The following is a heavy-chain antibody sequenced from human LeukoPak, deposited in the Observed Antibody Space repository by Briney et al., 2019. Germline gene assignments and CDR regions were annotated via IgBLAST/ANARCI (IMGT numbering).Heavy chain of an antibody. Sequence: GGSLRLSCAASGFTFRTYAMSWVRQAPGKGLEWVSAISGSGGNTYYADSVKGRFTISRDNSKNTLYLQMNSLRAEDTAVYYCAKEESGPRVDCWGQGTLVTVSS. J-gene: IGHJ4*02. CDR1: GFTFRTYA. CDR3: AKEESGPRVDC. D-gene: IGHD3-10*01. CDR2: ISGSGGNT. V-gene: IGHV3-23*01.